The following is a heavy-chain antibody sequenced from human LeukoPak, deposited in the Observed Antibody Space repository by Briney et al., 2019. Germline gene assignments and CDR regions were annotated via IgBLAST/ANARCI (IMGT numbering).Heavy chain of an antibody. Sequence: GGSLRLSCAASGFAFSSYWMAWVRQAPGKGLEWVANIDQDGSDKNYVDSVKGRFTISRDNAKNSLYLQMNSLRVEDTALYFCARGYNSALDYWGQGTLVTVSS. CDR2: IDQDGSDK. J-gene: IGHJ4*02. CDR1: GFAFSSYW. V-gene: IGHV3-7*04. CDR3: ARGYNSALDY. D-gene: IGHD6-19*01.